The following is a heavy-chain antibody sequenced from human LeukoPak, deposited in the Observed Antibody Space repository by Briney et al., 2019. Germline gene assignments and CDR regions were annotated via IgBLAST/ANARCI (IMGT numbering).Heavy chain of an antibody. CDR3: VKGYWGSMVGY. CDR2: ISSNGGST. V-gene: IGHV3-64D*09. D-gene: IGHD3-16*01. Sequence: GGSLRLPGSASGFTFSSYAMHWVRQAPGKGLEYVSAISSNGGSTYYADSVKGRFTISRDNSKNTLYLQMSSLRAEDTAVYYCVKGYWGSMVGYWGQGTLVTVSS. CDR1: GFTFSSYA. J-gene: IGHJ4*02.